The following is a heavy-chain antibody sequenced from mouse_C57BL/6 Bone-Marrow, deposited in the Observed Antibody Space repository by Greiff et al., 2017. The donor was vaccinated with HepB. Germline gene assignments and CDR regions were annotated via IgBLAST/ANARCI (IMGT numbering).Heavy chain of an antibody. D-gene: IGHD2-4*01. CDR2: IRSKSNNYAT. CDR3: VRRHYDYDYYAMDY. CDR1: GFSFNTYA. J-gene: IGHJ4*01. Sequence: EVMLVESGGGLVQPKGSLKLSCAASGFSFNTYAMNWVRQAPGKGLEWVARIRSKSNNYATYYADSVKDRFTISRDDSESMLYLQMNNLKTEDTAMYYCVRRHYDYDYYAMDYWGQGTSVTVSS. V-gene: IGHV10-1*01.